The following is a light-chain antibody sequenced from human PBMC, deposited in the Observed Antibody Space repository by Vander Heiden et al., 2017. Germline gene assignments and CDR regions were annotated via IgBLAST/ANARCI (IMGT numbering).Light chain of an antibody. CDR1: QSVSSSY. Sequence: EIVLTQSPGTLALSPGERATVSCRASQSVSSSYLAWYQQKRGQTPRLLIYGASPRAAGIPDRFSGSGSGADFTLTISRLEPEDYAVYFCQQYSSFPRTFGQGTKVEI. V-gene: IGKV3-20*01. J-gene: IGKJ1*01. CDR2: GAS. CDR3: QQYSSFPRT.